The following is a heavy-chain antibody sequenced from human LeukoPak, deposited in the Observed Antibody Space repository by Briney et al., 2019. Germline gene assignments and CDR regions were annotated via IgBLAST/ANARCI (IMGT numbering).Heavy chain of an antibody. Sequence: GGSLRLSCAASGFTFSSHAMSWVRQAPGKGLEWVSAISGSGGSTYYADSVKGRFTISRDNSKNTLYLQMNSLRAEDTAVYYCAKVRDDSSGYYYCFDYWGQGTLVTVSS. V-gene: IGHV3-23*01. D-gene: IGHD3-22*01. CDR3: AKVRDDSSGYYYCFDY. CDR2: ISGSGGST. CDR1: GFTFSSHA. J-gene: IGHJ4*02.